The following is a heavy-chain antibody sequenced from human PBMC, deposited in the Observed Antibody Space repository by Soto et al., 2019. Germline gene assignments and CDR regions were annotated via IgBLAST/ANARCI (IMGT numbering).Heavy chain of an antibody. J-gene: IGHJ6*02. CDR3: ARNMDYYYGPGSGNGHGV. CDR2: INPKFGDT. CDR1: GDTITAYY. Sequence: QVQLVQSGAEVKEPGDSVRVSCEASGDTITAYYIHWVRQVPGQGLGLMGWINPKFGDTTYAQDFQGRVPMTCVMCFSSVCMELSRLTSDDTAIYYCARNMDYYYGPGSGNGHGVWCQGITVTVFS. V-gene: IGHV1-2*02. D-gene: IGHD3-10*01.